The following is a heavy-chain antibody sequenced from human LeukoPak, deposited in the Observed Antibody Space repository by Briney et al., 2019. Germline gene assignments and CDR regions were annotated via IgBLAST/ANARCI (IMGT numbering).Heavy chain of an antibody. CDR2: IYYSGST. J-gene: IGHJ6*03. D-gene: IGHD6-13*01. V-gene: IGHV4-39*07. Sequence: SETLSLTCTVSGGSISSSSYYWGWIRQPPGKGLEWIGSIYYSGSTYYNPSLKSRVTISVDTSKNQFSLKLSSVTAADTAVYYCARDDWRIAAAGYYYYYMDVWGKGTTVTVSS. CDR3: ARDDWRIAAAGYYYYYMDV. CDR1: GGSISSSSYY.